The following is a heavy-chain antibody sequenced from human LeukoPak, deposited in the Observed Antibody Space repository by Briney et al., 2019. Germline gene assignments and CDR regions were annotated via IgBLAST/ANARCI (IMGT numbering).Heavy chain of an antibody. V-gene: IGHV4-4*07. D-gene: IGHD2-2*02. CDR3: ARGTPNQLLYHPFDY. J-gene: IGHJ4*02. Sequence: SETLSLTCTVSGGSISSYYWSWIRQPAGKGLEWIGRIYTSGSTNYNPSLKGRVTMSVDTSKNQFSLKLSSVTAADTAVYYCARGTPNQLLYHPFDYWGQGTLVTVSS. CDR2: IYTSGST. CDR1: GGSISSYY.